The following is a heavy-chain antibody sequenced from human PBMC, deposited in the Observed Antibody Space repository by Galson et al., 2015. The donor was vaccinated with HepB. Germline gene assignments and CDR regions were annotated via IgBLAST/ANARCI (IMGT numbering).Heavy chain of an antibody. Sequence: QSGAEVKKPGASVKVSCKASGYTFSSYGISWVRQAPGQGLEWMGWISAYNGVTNFAQKLQGRVTMTTDTSTGTAYMELRSLRSDDTAVYFCARVKEYYDTLTGGGGYFDYWGQGTLVTVSS. D-gene: IGHD3-9*01. J-gene: IGHJ4*02. CDR3: ARVKEYYDTLTGGGGYFDY. V-gene: IGHV1-18*01. CDR1: GYTFSSYG. CDR2: ISAYNGVT.